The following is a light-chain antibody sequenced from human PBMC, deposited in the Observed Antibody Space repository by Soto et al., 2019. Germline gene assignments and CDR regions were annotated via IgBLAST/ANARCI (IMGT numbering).Light chain of an antibody. CDR3: QQYNSYSIT. Sequence: DIQMTQSPSTLSASLGDRVTITCLASQSISRFLAWYQQKPGNAPNLLIYDASTLEGGVPSRFSGSGSGTEFTLTISSLQPDDFATYYCQQYNSYSITFGQGTRLEIK. J-gene: IGKJ5*01. CDR1: QSISRF. V-gene: IGKV1-5*01. CDR2: DAS.